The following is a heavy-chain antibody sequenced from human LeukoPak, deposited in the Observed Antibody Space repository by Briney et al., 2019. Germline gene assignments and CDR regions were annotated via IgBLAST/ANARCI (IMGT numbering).Heavy chain of an antibody. CDR3: ARPPVVVITPGAFDI. CDR2: ISYDGSNK. V-gene: IGHV3-30-3*01. Sequence: GRSLRLSCAASGFTFSSYAMHWVRQAPGKGLEWVAVISYDGSNKYYADSVKGRFTISRDNSKNTLYLQMNSLRAEDTAVYYCARPPVVVITPGAFDIWGQGTMVTVSS. D-gene: IGHD3-22*01. CDR1: GFTFSSYA. J-gene: IGHJ3*02.